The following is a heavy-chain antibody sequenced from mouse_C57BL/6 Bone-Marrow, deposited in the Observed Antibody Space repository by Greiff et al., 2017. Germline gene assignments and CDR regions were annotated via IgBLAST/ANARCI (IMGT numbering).Heavy chain of an antibody. V-gene: IGHV1-63*01. Sequence: VKLMESGAELVRPGTSVKMSCKASGYTFTNYWIGWAKQRPGHGLEWIGDIYPGGGYTNYNEKFKGKATLTADKSSSTAYMQFSSLTSEDSAIYYCARVYDGYYGDYWGQGTTLTVSS. CDR2: IYPGGGYT. J-gene: IGHJ2*01. D-gene: IGHD2-3*01. CDR1: GYTFTNYW. CDR3: ARVYDGYYGDY.